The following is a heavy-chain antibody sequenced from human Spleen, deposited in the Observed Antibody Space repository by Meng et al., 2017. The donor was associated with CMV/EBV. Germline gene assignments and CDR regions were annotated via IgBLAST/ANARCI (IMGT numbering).Heavy chain of an antibody. CDR3: ARAHGYCSGGSCSEYNWFDP. D-gene: IGHD2-15*01. CDR2: IYTSGST. Sequence: HVQLQDPRPGSVNPSQTRSLPCTVSGGSIRSHYGSWTRQPAGKGLEWIGRIYTSGSTNYNPSLKSRVTMSVDASKNQFSLKLSSVTAADTAVYYCARAHGYCSGGSCSEYNWFDPWGQRTLVTVPS. CDR1: GGSIRSHY. V-gene: IGHV4-4*07. J-gene: IGHJ5*02.